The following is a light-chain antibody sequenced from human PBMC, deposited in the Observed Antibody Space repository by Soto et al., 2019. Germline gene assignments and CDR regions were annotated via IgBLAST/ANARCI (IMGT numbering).Light chain of an antibody. J-gene: IGKJ1*01. CDR1: QSISRN. CDR3: QQSYSRWT. V-gene: IGKV1-39*01. Sequence: DILMSQSPSSLSASVGDRVTITCRASQSISRNLNWYQQRPGRAPKLLIHTTSNLQSGVPSRFSGSGSGTDFALTISSLEPEDFANYYCQQSYSRWTFGQGTKV. CDR2: TTS.